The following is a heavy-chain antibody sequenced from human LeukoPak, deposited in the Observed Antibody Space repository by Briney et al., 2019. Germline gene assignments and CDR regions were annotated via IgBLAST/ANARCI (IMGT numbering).Heavy chain of an antibody. CDR3: ARLNCSGGSCYSGWFDP. Sequence: GGSLRLSCAASGFTFSSYEMNWVRQAPGKGLEWVSYISSSGSTIYYADSVKGRFTISRDNAKNSLYLQMNSLRAEDTAVYYCARLNCSGGSCYSGWFDPWGQGTLVTVSS. CDR1: GFTFSSYE. D-gene: IGHD2-15*01. CDR2: ISSSGSTI. J-gene: IGHJ5*02. V-gene: IGHV3-48*03.